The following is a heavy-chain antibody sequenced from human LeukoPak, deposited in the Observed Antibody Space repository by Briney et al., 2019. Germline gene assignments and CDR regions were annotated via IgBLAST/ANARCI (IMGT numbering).Heavy chain of an antibody. CDR1: GFTFSSYA. V-gene: IGHV3-23*01. CDR2: ISGSGGST. Sequence: PGGSLRLSCAASGFTFSSYAMSWVRQAPGKGLEWVSAISGSGGSTYYADSVKGRFTISRDNSKNTLFLQMTSLRVEDTAVYYCVKDREKPSQFDYWGQGTLVTVSS. CDR3: VKDREKPSQFDY. J-gene: IGHJ4*02.